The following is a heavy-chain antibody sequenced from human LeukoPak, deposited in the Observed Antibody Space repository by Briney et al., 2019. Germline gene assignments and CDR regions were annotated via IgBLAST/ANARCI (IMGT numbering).Heavy chain of an antibody. Sequence: ASVKVSRKASGGTFSSYAISWVRQAPGQGLEWMGGIIPIFGTANYAQKFQGRVTITTDESTSTAYMELSSLRSEDTAVYYCARTAAGNNNWFDPWGQGTLVTVSS. J-gene: IGHJ5*02. CDR2: IIPIFGTA. CDR3: ARTAAGNNNWFDP. CDR1: GGTFSSYA. D-gene: IGHD6-13*01. V-gene: IGHV1-69*05.